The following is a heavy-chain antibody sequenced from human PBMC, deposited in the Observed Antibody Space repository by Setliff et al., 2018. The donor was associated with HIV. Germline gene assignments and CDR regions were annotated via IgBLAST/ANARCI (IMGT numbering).Heavy chain of an antibody. D-gene: IGHD6-13*01. V-gene: IGHV3-20*04. J-gene: IGHJ6*03. Sequence: GGSLRLSCAASGFTFDDYGMSWVRQAPGKGLEWVSGINWNGGSTGYADSVRGRFTISRENAKSSLYLQMNSLRAGDTAVYYCARRAGYTSSWYREDYYYMDVWGKGTTVTVSS. CDR2: INWNGGST. CDR3: ARRAGYTSSWYREDYYYMDV. CDR1: GFTFDDYG.